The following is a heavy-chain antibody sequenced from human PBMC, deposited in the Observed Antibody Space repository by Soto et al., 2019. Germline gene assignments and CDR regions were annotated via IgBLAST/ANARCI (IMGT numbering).Heavy chain of an antibody. V-gene: IGHV3-33*01. CDR3: ARDRDLSRLLEWSYYYYYGMDV. Sequence: PGGSLRLSCAASGFTFSSYGMHRVRQAPGKGLEWVAVIWYDGSNKYYADSVKGRFTISRDNSKNTLYLQMNSLRAEDTAVYYCARDRDLSRLLEWSYYYYYGMDVWGQGTTVTVSS. CDR1: GFTFSSYG. D-gene: IGHD3-3*01. J-gene: IGHJ6*02. CDR2: IWYDGSNK.